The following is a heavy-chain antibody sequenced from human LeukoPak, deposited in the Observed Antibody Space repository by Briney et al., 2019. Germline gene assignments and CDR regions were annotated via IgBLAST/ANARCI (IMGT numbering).Heavy chain of an antibody. Sequence: ASVKVSCKASGGTFSSYAISWVRQAPRQGLEWMGWINTNTGNPTYAQGFTGRFVFSLDTSVSTAYLQISSLKAEDTAVYYCARGGGSSSGDYWGQGTLVSVSS. CDR2: INTNTGNP. J-gene: IGHJ4*02. CDR1: GGTFSSYA. D-gene: IGHD6-6*01. V-gene: IGHV7-4-1*02. CDR3: ARGGGSSSGDY.